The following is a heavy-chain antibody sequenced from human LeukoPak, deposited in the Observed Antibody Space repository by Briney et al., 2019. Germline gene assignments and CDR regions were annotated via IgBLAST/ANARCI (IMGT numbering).Heavy chain of an antibody. V-gene: IGHV3-48*03. J-gene: IGHJ3*02. CDR2: ISNSGSTI. CDR3: ARNLYTMGSTDAFDI. CDR1: GFTFSSYE. D-gene: IGHD1-26*01. Sequence: PGGSLRLSCAASGFTFSSYEMNWVRQAPGKGLEWVSYISNSGSTIYYADSVKGRFTISRDNAKNSLFLQMNSLRAEDTAVYYCARNLYTMGSTDAFDIWGQGTMVTVSS.